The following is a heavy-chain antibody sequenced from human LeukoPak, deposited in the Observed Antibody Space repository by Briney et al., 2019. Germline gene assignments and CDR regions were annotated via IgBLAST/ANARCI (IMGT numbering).Heavy chain of an antibody. V-gene: IGHV4-39*01. CDR1: GGSISSSSYY. D-gene: IGHD6-19*01. Sequence: PSETLSLTCTVSGGSISSSSYYWGWIRQPPGKGLEWIGSIYYSRSTYYNPSLKSRVTISVDTSKNQFSLKLSSVTAADTAVYYCARLETGYSSGWYGGNEYYFDYWGQGTLVTVSS. J-gene: IGHJ4*02. CDR2: IYYSRST. CDR3: ARLETGYSSGWYGGNEYYFDY.